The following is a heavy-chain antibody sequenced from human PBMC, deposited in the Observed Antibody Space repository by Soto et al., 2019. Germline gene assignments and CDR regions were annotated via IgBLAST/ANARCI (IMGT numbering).Heavy chain of an antibody. CDR1: GLTFSLFA. V-gene: IGHV3-30-3*01. Sequence: GASLRLSCAASGLTFSLFAMHWLRQAPGGRLEWVAVISNDGGSKYYADSVKGRFTISRDNSRNTLYLQMNSLRPEDTAVYYCARGGTGTTRNWFDPWGQGTLVTVSS. D-gene: IGHD1-7*01. CDR2: ISNDGGSK. J-gene: IGHJ5*02. CDR3: ARGGTGTTRNWFDP.